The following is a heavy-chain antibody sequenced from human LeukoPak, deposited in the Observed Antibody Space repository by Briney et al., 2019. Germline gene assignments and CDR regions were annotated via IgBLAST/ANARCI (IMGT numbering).Heavy chain of an antibody. CDR3: ARETDSTLFDY. V-gene: IGHV3-48*03. CDR2: ISSSGSTV. J-gene: IGHJ4*02. CDR1: GFTFSTYE. D-gene: IGHD2-2*01. Sequence: PGGSLRLSCAASGFTFSTYEMNWVRQAPGKGLEWVSYISSSGSTVYYAESVKGRITISRDNAKNSLHLQMNSLRVEDTAVYYCARETDSTLFDYWGQGTQVTVSS.